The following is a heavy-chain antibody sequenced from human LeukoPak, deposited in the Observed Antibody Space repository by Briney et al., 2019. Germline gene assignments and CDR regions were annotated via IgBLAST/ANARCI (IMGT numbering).Heavy chain of an antibody. CDR1: GFTFSSYG. D-gene: IGHD3-22*01. V-gene: IGHV3-33*01. J-gene: IGHJ6*02. CDR2: IWYDGSNK. CDR3: ARESGYYDSSGYSPYYYYGMDV. Sequence: GGSLRLSCAASGFTFSSYGMHWVRQAPGKGLEWVAVIWYDGSNKYYADSVKGRFTISRDNSKNTLYLQMNSLRAEDTAVYYCARESGYYDSSGYSPYYYYGMDVWGQGTTVTVSS.